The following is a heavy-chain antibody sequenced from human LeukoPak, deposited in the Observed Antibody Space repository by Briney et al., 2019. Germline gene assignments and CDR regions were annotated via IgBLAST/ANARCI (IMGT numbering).Heavy chain of an antibody. CDR3: ARVGIYGDYGRYFDY. J-gene: IGHJ4*02. V-gene: IGHV3-53*01. Sequence: GGSLRLSCAASGLTVSSNCMSWVRQAPGKGLEWVSFIYSGGDTYYADSVKGRFTISRDNSKNTFHLQMNSLRAEDTAVYYCARVGIYGDYGRYFDYWGQGTLVTVSS. CDR2: IYSGGDT. D-gene: IGHD4-17*01. CDR1: GLTVSSNC.